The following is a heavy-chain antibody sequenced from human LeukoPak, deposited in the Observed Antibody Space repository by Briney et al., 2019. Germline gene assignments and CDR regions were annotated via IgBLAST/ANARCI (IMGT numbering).Heavy chain of an antibody. V-gene: IGHV3-30-3*01. CDR1: GLTFSSYA. D-gene: IGHD3-10*01. Sequence: QSGGSLRLSCAASGLTFSSYAMHWVRQAPGKGLEWVAVISYDGSNKYYADSVKGRFTISRDNSKNTLYLQMNSLRAEDTAVYYCARGYGSGESIPFDSWGQGTLVTVSS. CDR3: ARGYGSGESIPFDS. CDR2: ISYDGSNK. J-gene: IGHJ4*02.